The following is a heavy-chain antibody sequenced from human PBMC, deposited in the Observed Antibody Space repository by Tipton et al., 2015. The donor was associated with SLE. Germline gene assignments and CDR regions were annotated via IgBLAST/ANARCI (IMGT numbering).Heavy chain of an antibody. CDR3: AKDRGVGATYGMDV. V-gene: IGHV3-30*02. CDR1: GFTFGDYA. D-gene: IGHD1-26*01. J-gene: IGHJ6*02. Sequence: SLRLSCAASGFTFGDYAMSWVRQAPGKGLEWVAFIRFDGSNKYYADSVKGRFTISRDNSKNTLYLQMNSLRAEDTAVYYCAKDRGVGATYGMDVWGQGTTVTVSS. CDR2: IRFDGSNK.